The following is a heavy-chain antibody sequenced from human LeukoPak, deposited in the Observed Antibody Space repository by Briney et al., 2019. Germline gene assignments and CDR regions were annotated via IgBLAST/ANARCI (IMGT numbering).Heavy chain of an antibody. CDR3: AKDRGGSWKHFDY. CDR2: ISYDGSNK. Sequence: GGSLRLSCAASGFTFSSYGMHWVRQAPGKGLEWVAVISYDGSNKYYADPVKGRFTISRDNSKNTLYLQMNSLRAEDTAVYYCAKDRGGSWKHFDYWGQGTLVTVSS. J-gene: IGHJ4*02. V-gene: IGHV3-30*18. D-gene: IGHD1-1*01. CDR1: GFTFSSYG.